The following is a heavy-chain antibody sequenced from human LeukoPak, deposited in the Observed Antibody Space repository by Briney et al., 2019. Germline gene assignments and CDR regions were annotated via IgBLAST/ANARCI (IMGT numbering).Heavy chain of an antibody. CDR3: ARDRLERRWSYDAFDI. CDR1: GFTFSSYW. CDR2: IKQDGSEK. Sequence: GGSLRLSCAASGFTFSSYWMSWVRQAPGKGLEWVANIKQDGSEKYYVDSVKGRFTISRDNAKNSLYLQMNSLRAEDTAVYYCARDRLERRWSYDAFDIWGQGTMVTVSS. D-gene: IGHD1-1*01. V-gene: IGHV3-7*01. J-gene: IGHJ3*02.